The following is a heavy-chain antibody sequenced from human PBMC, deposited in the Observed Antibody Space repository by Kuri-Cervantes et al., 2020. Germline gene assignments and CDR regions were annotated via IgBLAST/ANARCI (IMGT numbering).Heavy chain of an antibody. CDR2: IYYSGST. CDR1: GGSISSSSYY. J-gene: IGHJ4*02. V-gene: IGHV4-39*07. CDR3: ARGLPGVNLRSYYDS. Sequence: SETLSLTCTVSGGSISSSSYYWGWIRQPPGKGLEWIGSIYYSGSTYYNPSLKSQVTISVDTSKNQFSLKLSSVTAADTAVFYCARGLPGVNLRSYYDSWGQGTLVTVSS. D-gene: IGHD2-8*01.